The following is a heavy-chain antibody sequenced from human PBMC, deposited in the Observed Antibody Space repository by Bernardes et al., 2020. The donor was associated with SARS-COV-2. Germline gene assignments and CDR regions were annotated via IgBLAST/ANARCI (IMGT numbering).Heavy chain of an antibody. CDR3: TRGPLSGYGSFGV. CDR2: IKGDGSRA. V-gene: IGHV3-74*01. D-gene: IGHD3-22*01. CDR1: EFTFSNYW. J-gene: IGHJ4*02. Sequence: GSLRLSCAASEFTFSNYWMHWVRQAPGKGLVWVSRIKGDGSRADYADSVKGRFTISRDNAKNTLYLQMSSLSAEDTAVYYCTRGPLSGYGSFGVWGQGTLVTVSS.